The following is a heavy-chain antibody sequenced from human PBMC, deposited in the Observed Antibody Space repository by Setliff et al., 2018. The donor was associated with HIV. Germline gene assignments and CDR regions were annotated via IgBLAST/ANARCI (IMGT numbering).Heavy chain of an antibody. J-gene: IGHJ3*02. CDR1: GCSISRSSYY. CDR3: ERPERATITSFGFDI. D-gene: IGHD5-12*01. CDR2: IHYSGST. Sequence: GTLSPPGSVSGCSISRSSYYGGWIRRPPGKGLAWIGSIHYSGSTYYNPSLKSRVTISVDTSKNQFSLKLSSVTAADTAVYYWERPERATITSFGFDIWGPGTMVTVSS. V-gene: IGHV4-39*01.